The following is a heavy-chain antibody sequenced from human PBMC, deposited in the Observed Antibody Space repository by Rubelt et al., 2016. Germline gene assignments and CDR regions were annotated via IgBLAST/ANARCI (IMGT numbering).Heavy chain of an antibody. J-gene: IGHJ4*02. D-gene: IGHD5-18*01. CDR3: TRAVHTDVPSPFWYFDF. CDR1: GFSFSSHG. CDR2: ILYDGSDK. Sequence: GGSLRLSCAASGFSFSSHGMNWVRQAPGRGLEWVAFILYDGSDKKYGDSVKGRFTISRDNYKNTLYRKMNSLRAEDTAVYYCTRAVHTDVPSPFWYFDFWGQGTLVNVSS. V-gene: IGHV3-30*02.